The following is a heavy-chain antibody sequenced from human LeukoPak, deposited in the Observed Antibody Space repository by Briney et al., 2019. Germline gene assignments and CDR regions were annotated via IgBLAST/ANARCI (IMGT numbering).Heavy chain of an antibody. CDR3: ANLPGKGMPNVLDV. J-gene: IGHJ6*04. V-gene: IGHV3-23*01. CDR1: GFTFSNYD. CDR2: ISSGGVAS. Sequence: GGSLRLSCAASGFTFSNYDLSWVRQAPGRGLEWVSAISSGGVASYYADSVKGRFTISRDNSKNTLYLQMDSLRAEDSSIYYCANLPGKGMPNVLDVWGKGTTVTVSS. D-gene: IGHD2-8*01.